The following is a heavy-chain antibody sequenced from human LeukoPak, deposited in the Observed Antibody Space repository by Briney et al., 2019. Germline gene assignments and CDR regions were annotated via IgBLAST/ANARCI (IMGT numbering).Heavy chain of an antibody. Sequence: ASVKVSCKASGYTFTGYYMHWVRQAPGQGLEWMGWINPNSGGTNYAQKFQGRVTITADESTSTAYMELSSLRSEDTAVYYCARCIAAAGRYENYYGMDVWGQGTTVTVSS. V-gene: IGHV1-2*02. CDR3: ARCIAAAGRYENYYGMDV. J-gene: IGHJ6*02. CDR2: INPNSGGT. D-gene: IGHD6-13*01. CDR1: GYTFTGYY.